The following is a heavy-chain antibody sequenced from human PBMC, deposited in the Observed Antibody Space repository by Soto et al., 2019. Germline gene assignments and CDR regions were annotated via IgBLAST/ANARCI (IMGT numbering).Heavy chain of an antibody. J-gene: IGHJ4*02. CDR1: GYTFSHYY. CDR3: ARSVALGGGFDY. V-gene: IGHV1-2*02. CDR2: INPNSGDT. Sequence: QVHLVQSGAELKKPAASMKISCKASGYTFSHYYMHWVRQAPGQGLEWMGWINPNSGDTNYAQKFQGRVTITRDTSINTGYMELSRLTSADTAVYYCARSVALGGGFDYWGQGTLVTVSS. D-gene: IGHD2-21*01.